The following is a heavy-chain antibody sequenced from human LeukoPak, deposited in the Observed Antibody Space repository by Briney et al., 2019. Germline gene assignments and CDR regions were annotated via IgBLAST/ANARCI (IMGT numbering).Heavy chain of an antibody. J-gene: IGHJ4*02. CDR1: GFTFGEYA. V-gene: IGHV3-49*03. Sequence: GRSLRLSCTASGFTFGEYAMSWFRQAAGKGLEWVGFIRSKAYGGTTEYAASVKGRFTISRDDSKSIAYLQMNSLKTEDTAVYYCTRGKGDQGWYWGQGTLITVSS. CDR3: TRGKGDQGWY. D-gene: IGHD2-15*01. CDR2: IRSKAYGGTT.